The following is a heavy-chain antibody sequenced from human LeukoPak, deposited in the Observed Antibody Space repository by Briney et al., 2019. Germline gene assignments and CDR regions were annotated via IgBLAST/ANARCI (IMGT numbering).Heavy chain of an antibody. V-gene: IGHV3-15*01. CDR2: IKSKTDGGTT. D-gene: IGHD3-22*01. CDR1: GFTFSNAW. J-gene: IGHJ4*02. CDR3: TTAYPSLVDYYDSSGYPFDY. Sequence: GGSLRLSCAASGFTFSNAWMSWVRQAPGKGLEWVGRIKSKTDGGTTDYAAPVKGRFTISRDDSKNTLYLQMNSLKTEDTAVYYCTTAYPSLVDYYDSSGYPFDYWGQGTLVTVSS.